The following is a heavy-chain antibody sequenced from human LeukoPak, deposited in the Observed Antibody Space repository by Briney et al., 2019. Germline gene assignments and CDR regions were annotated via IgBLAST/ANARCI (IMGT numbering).Heavy chain of an antibody. D-gene: IGHD1-26*01. V-gene: IGHV1-3*01. CDR3: ATVSGSQLDY. CDR2: INAGNGNT. CDR1: GYTFTSYA. J-gene: IGHJ4*02. Sequence: ASVKVSCKASGYTFTSYAMHWVRQAPGQRLEWMGWINAGNGNTKYSQKFQGRVTMTRDTSISTAYMELSRLRSDDTAVYYCATVSGSQLDYWGQGTLVTVSS.